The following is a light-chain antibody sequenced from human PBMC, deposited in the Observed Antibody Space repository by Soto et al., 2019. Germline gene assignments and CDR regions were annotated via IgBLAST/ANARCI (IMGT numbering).Light chain of an antibody. V-gene: IGLV1-40*01. CDR2: GNS. CDR3: QSYDSGQSGHVL. CDR1: NSNIGAGYD. J-gene: IGLJ3*02. Sequence: QSVLTQPPSVSGAPGQRVTISCTGNNSNIGAGYDVLWYQQLPGTAPRLLIYGNSNRPSGVPDRFAGSKSGTSASVVITGLQADDEADYYGQSYDSGQSGHVLFGGGTKVTVL.